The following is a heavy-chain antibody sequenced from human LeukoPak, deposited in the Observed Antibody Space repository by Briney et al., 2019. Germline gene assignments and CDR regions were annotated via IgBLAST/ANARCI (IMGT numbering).Heavy chain of an antibody. CDR2: ISAYNGNT. Sequence: ASVKLSCNASGYTFTIYGIIGVRQAPGQGLEWMGWISAYNGNTNYAQKLQGRVTMTTDTSTSTAYMELMSLRSDDTAVYYCAMILGDSSGWYIRSLTKDYWGQAT. CDR3: AMILGDSSGWYIRSLTKDY. D-gene: IGHD6-19*01. CDR1: GYTFTIYG. V-gene: IGHV1-18*01. J-gene: IGHJ4*02.